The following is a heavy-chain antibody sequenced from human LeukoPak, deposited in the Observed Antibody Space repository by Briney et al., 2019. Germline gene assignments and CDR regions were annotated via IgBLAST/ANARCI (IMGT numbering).Heavy chain of an antibody. J-gene: IGHJ4*02. D-gene: IGHD2-8*01. V-gene: IGHV3-23*01. CDR3: AKSGNGEVDY. CDR2: ISGSGGST. CDR1: GFTFGSYA. Sequence: GGSLRLSCAASGFTFGSYAMSWVRRAPGKGLEWVSAISGSGGSTYYADSVKGRFTISRGNSKNTLYLQMNSLRAEDTAVYYCAKSGNGEVDYWGQGTLVTVSS.